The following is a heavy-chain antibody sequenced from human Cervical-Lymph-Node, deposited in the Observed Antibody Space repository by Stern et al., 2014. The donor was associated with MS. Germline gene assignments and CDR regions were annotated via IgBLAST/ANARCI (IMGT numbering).Heavy chain of an antibody. CDR2: ISYDGGNE. CDR1: GFTFSNFG. J-gene: IGHJ3*01. V-gene: IGHV3-30*18. Sequence: VQLVESGGGVVQPGRSLRLSCAASGFTFSNFGMHLVRQAPGKGLEWVALISYDGGNEYYADSVKGRFTISRDDSKNKLYLQLNSLRPEDTAVYYCAKGRTVAGKGVGAFDVWGQGTLVTVSS. CDR3: AKGRTVAGKGVGAFDV. D-gene: IGHD6-19*01.